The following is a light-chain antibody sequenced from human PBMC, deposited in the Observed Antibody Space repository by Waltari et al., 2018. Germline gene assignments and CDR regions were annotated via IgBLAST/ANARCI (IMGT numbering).Light chain of an antibody. J-gene: IGKJ1*01. CDR2: GAS. CDR1: QSVSSNY. Sequence: ETVLTQSPGTLSLSPGDRATLSCRASQSVSSNYLAWYQHKPGQAPRLLISGASSRATGIPDRVSGSGSGTDFTLTISRLVPEDFAVYYCQQYGNLPRTFGQGT. V-gene: IGKV3-20*01. CDR3: QQYGNLPRT.